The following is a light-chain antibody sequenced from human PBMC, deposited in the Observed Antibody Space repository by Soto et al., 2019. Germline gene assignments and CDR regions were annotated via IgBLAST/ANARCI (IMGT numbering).Light chain of an antibody. V-gene: IGLV2-14*01. J-gene: IGLJ2*01. CDR2: DVS. Sequence: QSALTQPASVSGSPGQSITISCIGTSSDVGGYDYVSWYQQHPGEAPKLLIYDVSNRPSGVSNRFSGSKSGNTASLTISGLQAEDEADYYCSSYISSSTLVVFGGGTKLTVL. CDR3: SSYISSSTLVV. CDR1: SSDVGGYDY.